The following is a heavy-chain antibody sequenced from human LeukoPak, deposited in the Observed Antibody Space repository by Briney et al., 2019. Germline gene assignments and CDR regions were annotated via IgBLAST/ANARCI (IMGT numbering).Heavy chain of an antibody. Sequence: SETLSLTCTVSGDSISSYYWSWIRQPAGKGMEWIGRFYIGGFTNYNPSLKSRVTMSVDTSKNQFSLRLTSMTAADTAVYYCARVKPGGSSTSFDPWGQGTLVTVSS. CDR3: ARVKPGGSSTSFDP. V-gene: IGHV4-4*07. J-gene: IGHJ5*02. D-gene: IGHD2-15*01. CDR1: GDSISSYY. CDR2: FYIGGFT.